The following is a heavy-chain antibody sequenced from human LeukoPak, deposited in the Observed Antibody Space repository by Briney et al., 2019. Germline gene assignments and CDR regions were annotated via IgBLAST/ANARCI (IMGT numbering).Heavy chain of an antibody. D-gene: IGHD6-6*01. CDR1: GGSFSGCY. V-gene: IGHV4-34*01. CDR2: INHSGST. J-gene: IGHJ4*02. Sequence: PSETLSLTCAVYGGSFSGCYWSWIRQPPGKGLEWIGEINHSGSTNYNPSLKSRVTISVDTSKNQFSLKLSSVTAADTAVYYCARGVLVWGQGTLVTVSS. CDR3: ARGVLV.